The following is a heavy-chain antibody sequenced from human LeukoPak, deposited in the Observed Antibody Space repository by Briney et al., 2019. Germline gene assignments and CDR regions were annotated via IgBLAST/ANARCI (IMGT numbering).Heavy chain of an antibody. Sequence: SETLSLTCTVYGGSISSSSHFWGWIRQPPGKGLEWIGSIYYSGSTYYNPSLESRVTISVDTSKNQFSLKVASVTAADTAVYYCARRGGPSGTYYFDSWGKGTLVTVSS. D-gene: IGHD1-26*01. CDR2: IYYSGST. CDR3: ARRGGPSGTYYFDS. CDR1: GGSISSSSHF. V-gene: IGHV4-39*01. J-gene: IGHJ4*02.